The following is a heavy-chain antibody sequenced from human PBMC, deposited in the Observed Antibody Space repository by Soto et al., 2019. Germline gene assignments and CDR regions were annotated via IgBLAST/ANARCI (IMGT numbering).Heavy chain of an antibody. D-gene: IGHD5-12*01. Sequence: QVQLVESGGGVVQPGRSLRLSCAASGFTFSSFGMHWVRQAPGKGLEWVAVASYDGSYKYYADSVNGRFTISRDNSKNTLYLKTNSLRAEDTDVYYCAKERSVVATSPDFDYWGQGTLVTVSS. CDR3: AKERSVVATSPDFDY. J-gene: IGHJ4*02. CDR2: ASYDGSYK. V-gene: IGHV3-30*18. CDR1: GFTFSSFG.